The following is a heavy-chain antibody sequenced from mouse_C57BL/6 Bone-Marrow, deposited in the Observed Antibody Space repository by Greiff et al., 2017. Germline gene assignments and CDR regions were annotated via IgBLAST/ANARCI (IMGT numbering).Heavy chain of an antibody. V-gene: IGHV5-6*01. CDR2: ISSGGSYT. J-gene: IGHJ4*01. CDR3: ARPQSYAMDF. Sequence: EVQLQESGGDLVKPGGSLKLSCAASGFTFSSYGMSWVRQTPDKRLEWVATISSGGSYTYYPDSVKGRFTISRDNAKNTLYLRMSSLKSEDTAMYYCARPQSYAMDFWGRGTAVTVSS. CDR1: GFTFSSYG.